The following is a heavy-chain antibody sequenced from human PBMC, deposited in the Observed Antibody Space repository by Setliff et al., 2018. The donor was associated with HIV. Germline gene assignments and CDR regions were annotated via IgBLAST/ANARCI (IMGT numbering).Heavy chain of an antibody. Sequence: GGSLRLSCAASGFTFSSYAMYWVRQAPGKGLEWVAIISYDGSKIYYADSVKGRFTVSRDNSKNTVYLQVDSLRPEDTAVYHCASARIPTGGTSTSFDYWGQGTLVTVSS. D-gene: IGHD1-1*01. J-gene: IGHJ4*02. CDR3: ASARIPTGGTSTSFDY. CDR1: GFTFSSYA. CDR2: ISYDGSKI. V-gene: IGHV3-30*01.